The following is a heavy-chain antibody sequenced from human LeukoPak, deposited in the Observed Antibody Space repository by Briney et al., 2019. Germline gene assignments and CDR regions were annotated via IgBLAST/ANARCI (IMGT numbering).Heavy chain of an antibody. D-gene: IGHD3-16*01. CDR2: INHSGST. Sequence: SETLSLTCAVYGGSFSGYYWSWIRQPPGKGLEWIGEINHSGSTNYNPSLKSRVTISVDTSKNQFSLKLSSVTAADTAVYYCARGQGALRFGKNEYFQHWGQGTLVTVSS. J-gene: IGHJ1*01. CDR3: ARGQGALRFGKNEYFQH. CDR1: GGSFSGYY. V-gene: IGHV4-34*01.